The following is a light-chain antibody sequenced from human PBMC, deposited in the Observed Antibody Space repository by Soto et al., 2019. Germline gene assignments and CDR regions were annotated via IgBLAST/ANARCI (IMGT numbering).Light chain of an antibody. Sequence: DIQMTQSPPTLSASVGDRVTITCRASQPISSWLAWYHQKPGKAPKLLIYDASNLESGVPSRFSGSGSGTEFTHTISSLQPEHFVIYYCQQYENYWTFGQGTKVEIK. J-gene: IGKJ1*01. CDR1: QPISSW. V-gene: IGKV1-5*01. CDR3: QQYENYWT. CDR2: DAS.